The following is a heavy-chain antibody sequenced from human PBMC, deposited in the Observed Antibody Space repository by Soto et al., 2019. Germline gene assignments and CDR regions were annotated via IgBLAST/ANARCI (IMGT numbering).Heavy chain of an antibody. Sequence: SETLSLTCTVPGGSISISSYYWGWIRHPPGKGLEWIGSIYYSGSTYYNPSLKSRVTISVDTSKNQFSRKLSSVTAADTAVYYCARKGTYYYDSSGYYHLSYYYYGMDVWGQGTTFTVSS. CDR1: GGSISISSYY. J-gene: IGHJ6*02. V-gene: IGHV4-39*01. CDR3: ARKGTYYYDSSGYYHLSYYYYGMDV. CDR2: IYYSGST. D-gene: IGHD3-22*01.